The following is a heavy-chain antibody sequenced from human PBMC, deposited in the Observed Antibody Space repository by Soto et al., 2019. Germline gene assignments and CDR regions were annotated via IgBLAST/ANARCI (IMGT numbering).Heavy chain of an antibody. CDR2: IYTSGST. J-gene: IGHJ4*02. CDR1: GGSISSYY. Sequence: ETLSLTCTVSGGSISSYYWSWIRQPAGKGLEWIGRIYTSGSTNNNPSLKSRVTMSVDTSKNQFSLKLSSVTAADTAVYYCARDRDSYGPFDYWGQGTLVTVSS. D-gene: IGHD5-18*01. V-gene: IGHV4-4*07. CDR3: ARDRDSYGPFDY.